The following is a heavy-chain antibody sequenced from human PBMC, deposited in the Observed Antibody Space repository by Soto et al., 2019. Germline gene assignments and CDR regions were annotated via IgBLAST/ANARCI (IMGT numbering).Heavy chain of an antibody. Sequence: GESLRLSXTASGFTVSGNYMSWVRQAPGKGLEWVSVSYSGGSTYYADYVKGRFTISRDNSKNTLYLQMNSLRAEDTAVYYCAIDPIPQGGPCGMDVWGQGTTVTVSS. D-gene: IGHD2-15*01. CDR3: AIDPIPQGGPCGMDV. J-gene: IGHJ6*02. CDR1: GFTVSGNY. CDR2: SYSGGST. V-gene: IGHV3-53*01.